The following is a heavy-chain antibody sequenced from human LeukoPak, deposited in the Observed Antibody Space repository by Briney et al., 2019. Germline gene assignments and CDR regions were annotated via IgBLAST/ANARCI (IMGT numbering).Heavy chain of an antibody. J-gene: IGHJ4*02. CDR1: GYTFTSYY. D-gene: IGHD3-16*02. CDR2: INPNSGGT. Sequence: ASVKVSCKASGYTFTSYYMHWVRQAPGQGLEWMGWINPNSGGTNYAQKFQGRVTMTRDTSISAAYMELSRLRSDDTAVYYCARDQGQLSSFDYWGQGTLVTVSS. CDR3: ARDQGQLSSFDY. V-gene: IGHV1-2*02.